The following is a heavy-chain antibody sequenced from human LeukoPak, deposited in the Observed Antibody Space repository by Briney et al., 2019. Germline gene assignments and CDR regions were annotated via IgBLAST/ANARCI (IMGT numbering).Heavy chain of an antibody. CDR2: MNPNSGNT. V-gene: IGHV1-8*01. Sequence: GASVKVSCKASGYTFTSYDINWVRQATGQGLEWMGWMNPNSGNTGYRQKFQGRVTMTRNTSISTAYMELSSLRSEDTAVYYCARSPITMIVVVWGQGTLVTVSS. D-gene: IGHD3-22*01. CDR1: GYTFTSYD. J-gene: IGHJ4*02. CDR3: ARSPITMIVVV.